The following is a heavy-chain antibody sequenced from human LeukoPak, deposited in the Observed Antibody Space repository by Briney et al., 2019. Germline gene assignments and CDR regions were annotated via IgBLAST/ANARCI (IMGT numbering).Heavy chain of an antibody. J-gene: IGHJ4*02. CDR1: GGSISSSNYY. CDR2: IYYSGST. V-gene: IGHV4-39*01. D-gene: IGHD5-12*01. CDR3: ARRRIVATIDY. Sequence: SETLSLTCTVSGGSISSSNYYWGWIRQPPGKGLEWIGSIYYSGSTYYNPSLKSRVTISVDTSKNQFSLKLSSVTAADTAVYYCARRRIVATIDYWGQGTLDTVSS.